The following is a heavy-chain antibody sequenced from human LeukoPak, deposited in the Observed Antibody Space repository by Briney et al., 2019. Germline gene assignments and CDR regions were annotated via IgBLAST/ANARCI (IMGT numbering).Heavy chain of an antibody. CDR3: ARVRTAIYDVLTGYYMTKTWGSAFDI. J-gene: IGHJ3*02. CDR2: ISAYNGNT. CDR1: GHTFTSYG. V-gene: IGHV1-18*01. Sequence: GASVKVSCKASGHTFTSYGISWVRQAPGQGLEWMGWISAYNGNTNYAQKLQGRVTMTTDTSTSTAYMELRSLRSEDTAVYYCARVRTAIYDVLTGYYMTKTWGSAFDIWGQGTMVTVSS. D-gene: IGHD3-9*01.